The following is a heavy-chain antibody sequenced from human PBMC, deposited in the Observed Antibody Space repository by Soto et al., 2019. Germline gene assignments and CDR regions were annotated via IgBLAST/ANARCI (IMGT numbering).Heavy chain of an antibody. Sequence: QVQLVQSGAEVKKPGSSVKVSCKASGGTFSSYAISWVRQAPGQGLEWTGGIIPIFGTANYAQKFQGRVTITADESTSTAYMELSSLRSEDTAVYYCAGGYMSLVTNYFQHWGQGTLVTVSS. D-gene: IGHD2-21*02. CDR3: AGGYMSLVTNYFQH. CDR2: IIPIFGTA. J-gene: IGHJ1*01. CDR1: GGTFSSYA. V-gene: IGHV1-69*12.